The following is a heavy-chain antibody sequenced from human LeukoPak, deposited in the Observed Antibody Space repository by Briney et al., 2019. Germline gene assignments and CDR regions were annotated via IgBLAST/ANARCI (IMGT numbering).Heavy chain of an antibody. Sequence: AGGSLRLSCAASGFTASTYGVSWVRQAPGKGLQWVSAIVGGAGYTFYADSVKGRFTISRDNSWNSVYLQMSSLRDDDTAVYYCAKGSRTGQFPMDVWGQGTTVTVSS. V-gene: IGHV3-23*01. J-gene: IGHJ6*02. CDR1: GFTASTYG. D-gene: IGHD1-1*01. CDR3: AKGSRTGQFPMDV. CDR2: IVGGAGYT.